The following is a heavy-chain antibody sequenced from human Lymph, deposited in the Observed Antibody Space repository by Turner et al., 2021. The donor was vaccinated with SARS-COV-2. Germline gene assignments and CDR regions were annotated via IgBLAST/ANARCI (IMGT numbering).Heavy chain of an antibody. J-gene: IGHJ4*02. V-gene: IGHV4-31*03. CDR2: SCYSRNT. Sequence: QVQLPESGPGLVEPSQTLSLTCPVSGGCLSSGGYCWSWIRQHPGKGLAWIGDSCYSRNTYYNTALKSRVTISVDTSKNTFSLKLSSVTAADTAVYYCARKYYYDSSGYYYEYYFDYWGQGTLVTVSS. D-gene: IGHD3-22*01. CDR3: ARKYYYDSSGYYYEYYFDY. CDR1: GGCLSSGGYC.